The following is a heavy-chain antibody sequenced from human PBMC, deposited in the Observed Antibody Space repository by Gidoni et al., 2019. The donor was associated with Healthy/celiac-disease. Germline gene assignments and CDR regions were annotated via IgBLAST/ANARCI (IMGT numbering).Heavy chain of an antibody. CDR1: GYSFTSYW. CDR2: IYPGDSDT. Sequence: EVQLVQSGAEVKKPGESLQISCKGSGYSFTSYWIGWVRQMPGKGLEWMGIIYPGDSDTRYSPSFQGQVTISADKSISTAYLQWSSLKASDTAMYYCASGYCSSTSCYHFDYWGQGTLVTVSS. D-gene: IGHD2-2*03. V-gene: IGHV5-51*01. CDR3: ASGYCSSTSCYHFDY. J-gene: IGHJ4*02.